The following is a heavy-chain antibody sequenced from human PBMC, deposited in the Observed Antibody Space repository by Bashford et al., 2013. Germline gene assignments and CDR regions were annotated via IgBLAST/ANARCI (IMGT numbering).Heavy chain of an antibody. CDR3: ANTVRGVNIDAFDI. CDR1: GFTFDDYA. J-gene: IGHJ3*02. Sequence: SLRLSCAASGFTFDDYAMHWVRQAPGKGLEWVSGISWNSGSIGYADSVKGRFTISRDNAKNSLYLQMNSLRAEDTALYYCANTVRGVNIDAFDIWGQGTMVTVSS. V-gene: IGHV3-9*01. D-gene: IGHD3-10*01. CDR2: ISWNSGSI.